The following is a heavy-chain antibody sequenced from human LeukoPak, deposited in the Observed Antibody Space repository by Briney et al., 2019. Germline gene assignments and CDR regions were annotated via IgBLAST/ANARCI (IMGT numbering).Heavy chain of an antibody. Sequence: GGSLRLSCAASGFTFSSYAMHWVRQAPGKGLELVAVISYDGSNKYYADSVKGRFTISRDNSKNTLYLQMNSLRAEDTAVYYCANSATVVASRFDYWGQGTLVTVSS. CDR3: ANSATVVASRFDY. CDR2: ISYDGSNK. V-gene: IGHV3-30-3*01. J-gene: IGHJ4*02. CDR1: GFTFSSYA. D-gene: IGHD4-23*01.